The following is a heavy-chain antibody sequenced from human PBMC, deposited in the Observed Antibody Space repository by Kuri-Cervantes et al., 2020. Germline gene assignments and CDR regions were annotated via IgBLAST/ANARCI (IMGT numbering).Heavy chain of an antibody. D-gene: IGHD3-10*01. Sequence: GESLKISCAASGFTFSNAWMSWVRQAPGKGLEWVGRIKSKTDGGTTDYAAPVKGRFTISRDDSKNTLYLQMNSLKTEDTAVYYCTTDGVYYYYGMDVWGQGTTVTDSS. J-gene: IGHJ6*02. CDR2: IKSKTDGGTT. CDR1: GFTFSNAW. V-gene: IGHV3-15*01. CDR3: TTDGVYYYYGMDV.